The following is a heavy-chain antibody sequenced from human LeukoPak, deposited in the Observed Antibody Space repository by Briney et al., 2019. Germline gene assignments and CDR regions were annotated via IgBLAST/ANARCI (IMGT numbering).Heavy chain of an antibody. CDR3: ASTSCDFRSGYLY. J-gene: IGHJ4*02. CDR2: IYPGDSDT. D-gene: IGHD3-3*01. Sequence: GESLKISCKGSGYSFTSYWIGWVRQMPGKGLEWMGIIYPGDSDTRYSPSSQGQVTISADKSISTAYLQWSSLKASDTAVYYCASTSCDFRSGYLYWGQGTLVTVSS. CDR1: GYSFTSYW. V-gene: IGHV5-51*01.